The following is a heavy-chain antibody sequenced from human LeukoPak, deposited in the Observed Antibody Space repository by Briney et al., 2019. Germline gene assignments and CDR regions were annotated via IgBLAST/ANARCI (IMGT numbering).Heavy chain of an antibody. D-gene: IGHD3-16*01. CDR2: ISSGGSTI. V-gene: IGHV3-48*03. CDR1: GFTFNSYE. Sequence: GGPLRLSCAASGFTFNSYEMNWVRQAPGKGLEWVSYISSGGSTIYYADSVKGRFTISRDNAKNSLYLQMNSLRAEDTAVYYCARVVWGGSDYWGQGTLVTVSS. CDR3: ARVVWGGSDY. J-gene: IGHJ4*02.